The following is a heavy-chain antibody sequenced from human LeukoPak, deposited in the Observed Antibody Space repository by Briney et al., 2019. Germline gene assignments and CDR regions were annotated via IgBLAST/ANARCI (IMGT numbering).Heavy chain of an antibody. Sequence: GGSLRLSCTASGFTFGYYAMSWVRQAPGKGLEWVGFIRSKAYGGATEYAASVKGRFTISRDDSKSIAYLQMNSLKTEDTAVYYCTLGFLGSFIFDYWGQGTLVTVSS. J-gene: IGHJ4*02. CDR2: IRSKAYGGAT. CDR1: GFTFGYYA. CDR3: TLGFLGSFIFDY. V-gene: IGHV3-49*04. D-gene: IGHD3-3*01.